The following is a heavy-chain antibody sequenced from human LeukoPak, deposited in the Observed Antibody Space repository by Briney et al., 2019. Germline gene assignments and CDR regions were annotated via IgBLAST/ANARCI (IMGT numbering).Heavy chain of an antibody. CDR3: ARDSDASSLADP. J-gene: IGHJ5*02. D-gene: IGHD6-6*01. CDR2: IHPSSGGA. Sequence: GSSVKVSCKASGGTFSSYAISWVRQAPGQGLEWMGIIHPSSGGATSAQKFQGRLTMTRDTSTSTVYMELSSLRSEDTAADYCARDSDASSLADPWGQGTLVTVSS. V-gene: IGHV1-46*01. CDR1: GGTFSSYA.